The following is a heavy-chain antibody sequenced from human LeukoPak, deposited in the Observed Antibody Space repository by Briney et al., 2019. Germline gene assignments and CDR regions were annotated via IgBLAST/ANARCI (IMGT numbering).Heavy chain of an antibody. CDR2: IIPILGIA. V-gene: IGHV1-69*04. D-gene: IGHD3-10*01. J-gene: IGHJ3*02. CDR1: GYTFTSYA. CDR3: AREGDSRFGFDI. Sequence: ASVKVSCKASGYTFTSYAMHWVRQAPGQRLEWMGRIIPILGIANYAQKFQGRVTITADKSTSTAYMELSSLRSEDTAVYYCAREGDSRFGFDIWGQGTMVTVSS.